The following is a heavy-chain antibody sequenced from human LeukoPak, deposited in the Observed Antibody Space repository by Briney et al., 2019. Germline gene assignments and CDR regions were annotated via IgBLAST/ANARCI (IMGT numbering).Heavy chain of an antibody. CDR1: GFTFSDYG. D-gene: IGHD3-22*01. J-gene: IGHJ4*02. CDR3: ARAQSFNYYDSSGYYFGFDY. V-gene: IGHV3-21*01. CDR2: IRSYSSYI. Sequence: GGSLRLSCAASGFTFSDYGMHWVRQAPGKGLEWVATIRSYSSYIHYADSVKGRFTISRDDAKKSMFLVMNSLRAEDTAVYYCARAQSFNYYDSSGYYFGFDYWGQGTLVTVSS.